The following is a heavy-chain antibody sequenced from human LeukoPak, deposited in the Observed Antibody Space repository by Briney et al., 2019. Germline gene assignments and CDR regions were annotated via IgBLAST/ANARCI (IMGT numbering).Heavy chain of an antibody. CDR3: ARGLGEMATTRKDFYYFDY. Sequence: PSETLSLTCAVYGGSFSGYYWSWIRQPPGKGLEWIGEINHSGSTNYNPSLKSRVTISVDTSKNQFSLKLSSVTAADTAVYYCARGLGEMATTRKDFYYFDYWGQGTLVTVSS. CDR2: INHSGST. V-gene: IGHV4-34*01. D-gene: IGHD3-10*01. J-gene: IGHJ4*02. CDR1: GGSFSGYY.